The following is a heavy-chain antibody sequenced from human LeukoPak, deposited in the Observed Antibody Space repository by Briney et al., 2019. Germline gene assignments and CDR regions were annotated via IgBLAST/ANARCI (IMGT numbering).Heavy chain of an antibody. CDR2: ISYDGSNK. D-gene: IGHD1-26*01. CDR3: AKAVGRRDYYYYMDV. J-gene: IGHJ6*03. V-gene: IGHV3-30*04. Sequence: AGGSLRLSCAASGFTFSSYAMHWVRQAPGKGLEWVAVISYDGSNKYYADSVKGRFTISRDNSKDTLYLQMNSLRAEDTAVYYCAKAVGRRDYYYYMDVWGKGTTVTISS. CDR1: GFTFSSYA.